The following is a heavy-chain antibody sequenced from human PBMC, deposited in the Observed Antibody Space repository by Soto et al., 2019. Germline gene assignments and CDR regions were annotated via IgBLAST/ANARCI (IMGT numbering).Heavy chain of an antibody. V-gene: IGHV3-23*01. CDR2: ISGSAGST. CDR1: GFTFSSYA. D-gene: IGHD4-4*01. CDR3: AKDLDYSPASDYYYGMDV. J-gene: IGHJ6*02. Sequence: GGSLRLSCAASGFTFSSYAMSWVRQAPGKGLEWVSAISGSAGSTYYADSVKGRFTISRDNSKNTLYLQMNSLRAEDTAVYYCAKDLDYSPASDYYYGMDVWGQGTTVTVSS.